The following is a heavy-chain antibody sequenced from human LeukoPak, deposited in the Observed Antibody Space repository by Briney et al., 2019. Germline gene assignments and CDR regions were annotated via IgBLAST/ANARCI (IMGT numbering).Heavy chain of an antibody. Sequence: GGSLRLSCAASGFTFSSYAMSWVRQAPGKGLEWVSAISGSGGSTYYADSVKGRFTISRDNSKNTLYLQMNSLRAEDTAVYYCAKDLGYSYDSSGYYYYWGQGTLVTVSS. D-gene: IGHD3-22*01. CDR3: AKDLGYSYDSSGYYYY. J-gene: IGHJ4*02. CDR2: ISGSGGST. V-gene: IGHV3-23*01. CDR1: GFTFSSYA.